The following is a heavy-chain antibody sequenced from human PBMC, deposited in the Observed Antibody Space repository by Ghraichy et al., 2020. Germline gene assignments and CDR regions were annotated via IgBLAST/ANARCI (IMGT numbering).Heavy chain of an antibody. J-gene: IGHJ6*02. CDR2: IYYSGST. D-gene: IGHD2-8*02. CDR3: ARDTPTTGVQWYYYGMDV. V-gene: IGHV4-61*01. CDR1: GGSVSSGSYY. Sequence: SETLSLTCTVSGGSVSSGSYYWSWIRQPPGKGLEWIGYIYYSGSTNYNPSLKSRVTISVDTSKNQFSLKLSSVTAADTAVYYCARDTPTTGVQWYYYGMDVWGQGTTVTVSS.